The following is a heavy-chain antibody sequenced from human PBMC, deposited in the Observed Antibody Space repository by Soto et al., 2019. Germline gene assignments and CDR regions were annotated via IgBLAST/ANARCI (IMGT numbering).Heavy chain of an antibody. CDR3: AREKWGARNVVVPAAMPSY. Sequence: GGSLRLSCAASGFTFSSYGMHWVRQAPGKGLEWVAVIWYDGSNKYYADSVKGRFTISRDNSKNTLYLQMNSLRAEDTAVYYCAREKWGARNVVVPAAMPSYWGQGTLVTVSS. CDR1: GFTFSSYG. J-gene: IGHJ4*02. CDR2: IWYDGSNK. V-gene: IGHV3-33*01. D-gene: IGHD2-2*01.